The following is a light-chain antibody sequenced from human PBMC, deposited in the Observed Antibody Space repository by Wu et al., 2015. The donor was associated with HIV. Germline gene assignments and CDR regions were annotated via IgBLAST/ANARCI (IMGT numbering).Light chain of an antibody. Sequence: EIVMTQSPATLSVSPGERVTLSCRASQSVNKKLAWYQQKPGQTPRLVIQGASTRATGIPARFTGSGSGTEFTLTISSLQSEDFAVYYCQQYNFWPTFGGGTKVEIK. V-gene: IGKV3-15*01. J-gene: IGKJ4*01. CDR2: GAS. CDR1: QSVNKK. CDR3: QQYNFWPT.